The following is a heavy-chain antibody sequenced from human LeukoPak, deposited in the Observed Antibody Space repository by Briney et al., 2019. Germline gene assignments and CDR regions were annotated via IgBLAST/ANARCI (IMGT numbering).Heavy chain of an antibody. CDR1: GGSISSYY. J-gene: IGHJ4*02. Sequence: SETLSLTCTVSGGSISSYYWSWIRQPPGKGLEWVGYIYYSGSTHYNPSLKSRVTISVDTSKNQISLKLSSVTAADTAVYYCARGAYCGGDCYSFDCWGQGTLVTVSS. V-gene: IGHV4-59*08. D-gene: IGHD2-21*02. CDR3: ARGAYCGGDCYSFDC. CDR2: IYYSGST.